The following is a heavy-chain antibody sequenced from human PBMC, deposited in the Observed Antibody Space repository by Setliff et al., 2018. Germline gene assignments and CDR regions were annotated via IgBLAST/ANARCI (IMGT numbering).Heavy chain of an antibody. CDR1: GYSFTDYW. V-gene: IGHV5-51*01. J-gene: IGHJ4*02. CDR2: IYPSNSNI. D-gene: IGHD5-12*01. CDR3: ARHRVGNSGYAIPILDF. Sequence: HGESLTISCKASGYSFTDYWIAWVRQMPGEGLEWMGIIYPSNSNIKYSPSFEAQITFSVDKSITTAYLQWSSLKASDTAIYYCARHRVGNSGYAIPILDFWGQGALVTVSS.